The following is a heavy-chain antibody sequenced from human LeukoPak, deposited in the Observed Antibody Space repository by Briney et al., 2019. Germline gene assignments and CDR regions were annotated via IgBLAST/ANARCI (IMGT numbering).Heavy chain of an antibody. V-gene: IGHV4-34*01. D-gene: IGHD6-6*01. J-gene: IGHJ6*03. CDR2: LHESRRT. CDR1: TGSLSGYS. CDR3: ARHYSEQLTVTYYYYYMDV. Sequence: SETLSLTCSVYTGSLSGYSWTWIRQTPGKGLEWIGELHESRRTDYNPSLKSRVTISRDTSKNQFSLTLTSVTAADTAVYYCARHYSEQLTVTYYYYYMDVWGKGTTVTVSS.